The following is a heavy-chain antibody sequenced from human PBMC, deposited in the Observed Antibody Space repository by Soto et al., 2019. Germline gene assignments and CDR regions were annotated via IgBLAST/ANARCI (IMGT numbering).Heavy chain of an antibody. CDR1: GGSISSYY. Sequence: QVQLQESGPGLVKPSETLSLTCTVSGGSISSYYWSWIRQPPGKGLEWIGYIYYSGSTNYNPSLTSRVPISVDTSKTQFSLKLSSVTAADTAVYYCARSRTTVTPSGFQHWGQGTLVTVSS. J-gene: IGHJ1*01. CDR3: ARSRTTVTPSGFQH. V-gene: IGHV4-59*01. D-gene: IGHD4-17*01. CDR2: IYYSGST.